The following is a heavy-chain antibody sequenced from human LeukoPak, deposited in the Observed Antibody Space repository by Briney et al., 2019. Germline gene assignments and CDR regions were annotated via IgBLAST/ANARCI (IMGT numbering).Heavy chain of an antibody. Sequence: GGSLRLSCAASGFTFSSYAMSWVRQAPGKGLEWVSAISSSGGSTYYADSVKGRFTISRDNSKNTLYLQMNSLRAGDTAVYYCAKESRRMAGTRDFDYWGQGTLVTVSS. J-gene: IGHJ4*02. CDR3: AKESRRMAGTRDFDY. CDR2: ISSSGGST. D-gene: IGHD6-19*01. V-gene: IGHV3-23*01. CDR1: GFTFSSYA.